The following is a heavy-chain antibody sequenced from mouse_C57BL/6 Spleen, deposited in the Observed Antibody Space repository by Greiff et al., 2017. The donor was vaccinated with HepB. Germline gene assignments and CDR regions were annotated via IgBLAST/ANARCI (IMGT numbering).Heavy chain of an antibody. CDR3: ARDGDSSGDFDY. CDR1: GFTFSDYY. J-gene: IGHJ2*01. CDR2: INYDGSST. D-gene: IGHD3-2*02. V-gene: IGHV5-16*01. Sequence: EVQVVESEGGLVQPGSSMKLSCTASGFTFSDYYMAWVRQVPEKGLEWVANINYDGSSTYYLDSLKSRFIISRDNAKNILYLQMSSLKSEDTATYYCARDGDSSGDFDYWGQGTTLTVSS.